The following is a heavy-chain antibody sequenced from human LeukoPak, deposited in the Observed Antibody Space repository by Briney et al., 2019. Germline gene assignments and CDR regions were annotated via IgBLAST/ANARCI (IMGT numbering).Heavy chain of an antibody. J-gene: IGHJ4*02. V-gene: IGHV1-8*01. Sequence: ASVKVSCKASGYTFTSYDINWVRQATGQGLEWMGWMNPNSGNTGYAQKFQGRVTMTRNTSISTAYMELSSLRSEDTAVYYCAVGYSSSSGVFDFDYWGQGTLVTVSS. CDR3: AVGYSSSSGVFDFDY. CDR2: MNPNSGNT. CDR1: GYTFTSYD. D-gene: IGHD6-6*01.